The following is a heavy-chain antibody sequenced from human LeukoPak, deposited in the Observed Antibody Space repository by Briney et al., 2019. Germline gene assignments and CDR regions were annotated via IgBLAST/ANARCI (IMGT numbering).Heavy chain of an antibody. D-gene: IGHD3-3*01. V-gene: IGHV4-39*01. CDR3: ARLPITKRAMDV. Sequence: SETLSLTCSVSGDSIRSGDSYWGWIRQDPRKGLGWIASIYYVGSPHYNPSLNSRRVTLSVDTTKNQFSLTLTSVTAADTAIYYCARLPITKRAMDVWGQGTTVTVSS. CDR2: IYYVGSP. CDR1: GDSIRSGDSY. J-gene: IGHJ6*02.